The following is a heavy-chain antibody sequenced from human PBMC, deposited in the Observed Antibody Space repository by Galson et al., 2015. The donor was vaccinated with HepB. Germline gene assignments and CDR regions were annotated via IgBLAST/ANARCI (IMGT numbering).Heavy chain of an antibody. CDR2: IYHRGTT. J-gene: IGHJ4*02. CDR1: GYSISDGYY. Sequence: ETLSLTCGVSGYSISDGYYWGWIRQAPGKGLEWIGSIYHRGTTYDNPHLKSRISMSVDTSKNQFSLNVRSVTAADTAVYYCARGDPRDIAARPFDYWGQGTLVTVSS. CDR3: ARGDPRDIAARPFDY. V-gene: IGHV4-38-2*01. D-gene: IGHD6-6*01.